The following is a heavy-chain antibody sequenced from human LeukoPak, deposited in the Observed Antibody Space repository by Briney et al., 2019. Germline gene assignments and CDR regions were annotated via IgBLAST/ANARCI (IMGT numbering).Heavy chain of an antibody. CDR3: ARDRDSSSWGTGPDY. Sequence: ASVKVPCKASGYTFTSYGISWVRQAPGQGLEWMGWISAYNGNTNFAQKFQGRVTMTTDTSTSIAYMELRSLRSDDTAVYYCARDRDSSSWGTGPDYWGQGTLVTVSS. V-gene: IGHV1-18*01. D-gene: IGHD6-13*01. J-gene: IGHJ4*02. CDR1: GYTFTSYG. CDR2: ISAYNGNT.